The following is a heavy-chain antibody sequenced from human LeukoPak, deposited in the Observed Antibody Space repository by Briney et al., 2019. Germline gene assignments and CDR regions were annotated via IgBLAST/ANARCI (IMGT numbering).Heavy chain of an antibody. D-gene: IGHD3-22*01. CDR1: GGSFSHHY. V-gene: IGHV4-34*01. CDR3: ARDHYYDSSGYSDWFDP. CDR2: INHSGTT. Sequence: PSETLSLTCAVYGGSFSHHYWTWIRQPPGKGLEWIGEINHSGTTNYNPSLKSRVTISVDTSKKQFSLKLRSVTAADTAMYHCARDHYYDSSGYSDWFDPWGQGTLVTVSS. J-gene: IGHJ5*02.